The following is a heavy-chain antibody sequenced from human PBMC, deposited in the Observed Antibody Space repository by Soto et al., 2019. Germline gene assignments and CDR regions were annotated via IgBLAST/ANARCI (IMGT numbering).Heavy chain of an antibody. V-gene: IGHV4-59*01. CDR1: GGPLSSFY. D-gene: IGHD6-13*01. CDR3: ARYRREAVAGYTLDN. J-gene: IGHJ4*02. Sequence: PSETLSLTCNSSGGPLSSFYYSWIRQAPGKGLEWIGYIYYTGSTNYNPSLKSRVTMSVDTSKNQFSLKLTSVTAADTAVYYCARYRREAVAGYTLDNWGQGILVTVSS. CDR2: IYYTGST.